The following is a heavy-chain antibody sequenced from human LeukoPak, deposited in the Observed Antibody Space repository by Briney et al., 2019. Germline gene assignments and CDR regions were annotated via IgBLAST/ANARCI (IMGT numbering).Heavy chain of an antibody. D-gene: IGHD6-6*01. CDR1: GFTFNSYW. CDR3: AKDPYRSSSGLGDC. V-gene: IGHV3-7*04. J-gene: IGHJ4*02. CDR2: IKQHGSEN. Sequence: GGSLRLSCAASGFTFNSYWMSWVRQAPGKGLEWVANIKQHGSENYYVDSVKGRFTISRDNAKNSLYLQMNSLRAEDTAVYYCAKDPYRSSSGLGDCWGQGTLVTVSS.